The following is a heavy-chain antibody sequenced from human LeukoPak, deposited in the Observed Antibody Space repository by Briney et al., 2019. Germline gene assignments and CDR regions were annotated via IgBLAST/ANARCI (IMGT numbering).Heavy chain of an antibody. CDR3: ARVHGVCSTSTCYVANADV. CDR2: FSRRGTTF. CDR1: GFTLTDFG. V-gene: IGHV3-48*02. J-gene: IGHJ6*03. Sequence: GGSLSLSRVASGFTLTDFGVTMGPQPPGQGVGGVSDFSRRGTTFYYADAVKGRFTISRENDRNSVFLQMSGLRDEDTATYYCARVHGVCSTSTCYVANADVWGKWTTVSVS. D-gene: IGHD3-16*01.